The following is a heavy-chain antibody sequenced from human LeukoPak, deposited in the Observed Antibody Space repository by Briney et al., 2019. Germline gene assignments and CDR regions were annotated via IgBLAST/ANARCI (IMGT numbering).Heavy chain of an antibody. CDR2: IVVGSGNT. CDR3: AAAYYDILTGYSLFAFDI. V-gene: IGHV1-58*01. Sequence: ASVKVSCKASGFTFTSSAVQRVRQARGQRLEWIGWIVVGSGNTNYAQKFQERVTITRDMSTSTAYMELSSLRSEDTAVYYCAAAYYDILTGYSLFAFDIWGQGTMVTVSS. D-gene: IGHD3-9*01. J-gene: IGHJ3*02. CDR1: GFTFTSSA.